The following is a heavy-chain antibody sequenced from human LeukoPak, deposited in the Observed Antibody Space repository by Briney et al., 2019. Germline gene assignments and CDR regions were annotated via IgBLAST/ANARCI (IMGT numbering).Heavy chain of an antibody. D-gene: IGHD2-2*01. CDR2: IKQDGSEK. Sequence: GGSLRLSCAASGFTFSSYWMSWVRQTPGKGLEWVANIKQDGSEKYYVDSVKGRFTISRDNAKSSLYLQMNSLRAEDTAVYYCARENLGSSTSAFDAFDIWGQGTMVTVSS. V-gene: IGHV3-7*01. J-gene: IGHJ3*02. CDR1: GFTFSSYW. CDR3: ARENLGSSTSAFDAFDI.